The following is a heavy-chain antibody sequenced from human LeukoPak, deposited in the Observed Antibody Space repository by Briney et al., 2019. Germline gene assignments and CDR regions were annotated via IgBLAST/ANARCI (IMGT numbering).Heavy chain of an antibody. CDR3: ARLNGGN. J-gene: IGHJ4*02. D-gene: IGHD4-23*01. CDR2: IDYSGST. CDR1: GGSISSYY. Sequence: SETLSLTCSVSGGSISSYYWSWIRQPPGKGLEWIGYIDYSGSTAYNPSLNGRVAVSLDTSKNQFSLKLRSVTAADTAVYYCARLNGGNWGPGILVTVSS. V-gene: IGHV4-59*08.